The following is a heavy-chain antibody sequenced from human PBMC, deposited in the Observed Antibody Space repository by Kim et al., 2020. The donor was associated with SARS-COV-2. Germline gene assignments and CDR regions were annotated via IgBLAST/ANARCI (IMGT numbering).Heavy chain of an antibody. V-gene: IGHV3-33*01. CDR1: GFTFSSYG. J-gene: IGHJ6*02. CDR2: IWYDGSNK. D-gene: IGHD3-10*01. Sequence: GGSLRLSCAASGFTFSSYGMHWVRQAPGKGLEWVAVIWYDGSNKYYADSVKGRFTISRDNSKNTLYLQMNSLRAEDTAVYYCASEPLWFGELFDDYGMDVWGQGTTVTVSS. CDR3: ASEPLWFGELFDDYGMDV.